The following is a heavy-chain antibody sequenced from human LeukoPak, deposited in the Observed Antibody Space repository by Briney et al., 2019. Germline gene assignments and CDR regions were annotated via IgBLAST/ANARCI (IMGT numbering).Heavy chain of an antibody. CDR1: GGSISSYY. Sequence: SETLSLTCTVSGGSISSYYWSWIRQPPGKGLEWIGYIYYSGSTNYNPSLKSRVTISVDTSKNQFSLKLSSVTAADTAVYYCAQATPYFDYWGQGTLVTVSS. V-gene: IGHV4-59*12. CDR3: AQATPYFDY. J-gene: IGHJ4*02. CDR2: IYYSGST. D-gene: IGHD1-26*01.